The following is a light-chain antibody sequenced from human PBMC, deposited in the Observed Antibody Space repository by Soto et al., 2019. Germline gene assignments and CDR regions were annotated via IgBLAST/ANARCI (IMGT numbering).Light chain of an antibody. V-gene: IGKV3-20*01. Sequence: EIVLTQSPCTRAFSTVARATLSCRSSQSVSSSYLAWYQQKPGQAPRLLIYGASSRATGIPDRFSGSGSGTDFTLTIRRLEPEDFAVYYCQQYGSSPPINCGKGQRRAIK. CDR2: GAS. CDR3: QQYGSSPPIN. J-gene: IGKJ5*01. CDR1: QSVSSSY.